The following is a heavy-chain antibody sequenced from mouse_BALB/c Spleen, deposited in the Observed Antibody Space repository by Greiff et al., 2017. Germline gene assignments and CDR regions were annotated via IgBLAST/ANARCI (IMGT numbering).Heavy chain of an antibody. V-gene: IGHV1-4*02. Sequence: VQLQQSAAELARPGASVKMSCKASGYTFTSYTMHWVKQRPGQGLEWIGYINPSSGYTEYNQKFKDKTTLTADKSSSTAYMQLSSLTSEDSAVYFCARRDLSRGFAYWGQGTLVTVSA. D-gene: IGHD1-1*01. CDR1: GYTFTSYT. CDR3: ARRDLSRGFAY. J-gene: IGHJ3*01. CDR2: INPSSGYT.